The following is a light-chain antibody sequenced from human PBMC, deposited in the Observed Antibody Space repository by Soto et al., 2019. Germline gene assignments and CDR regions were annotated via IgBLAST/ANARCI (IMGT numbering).Light chain of an antibody. CDR2: AAS. J-gene: IGKJ1*01. CDR3: LQVYSFPRT. CDR1: QDIGGR. V-gene: IGKV1-12*01. Sequence: IQMTQSPFSVCASVGDSITITCRAIQDIGGRLAWFQQKPGKAPQYLIQAASILQSGGPSRFSGSASATELIHTITNQQHEDFASYLCLQVYSFPRTLGLGTKVEI.